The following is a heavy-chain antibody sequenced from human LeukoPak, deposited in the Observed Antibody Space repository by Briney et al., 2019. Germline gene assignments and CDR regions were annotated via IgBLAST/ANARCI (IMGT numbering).Heavy chain of an antibody. Sequence: GGSLRHSCAASGFTFSSYSMNWVRQAPGKGLEWVSSISSSSSYIYYADSVKGRFTISRDNAKNSLYLQMNSLRAEDTAVYYCARDGRVPSPYYYYYYYMDVWGKGTTVTVSS. CDR2: ISSSSSYI. D-gene: IGHD2-2*01. CDR1: GFTFSSYS. V-gene: IGHV3-21*01. CDR3: ARDGRVPSPYYYYYYYMDV. J-gene: IGHJ6*03.